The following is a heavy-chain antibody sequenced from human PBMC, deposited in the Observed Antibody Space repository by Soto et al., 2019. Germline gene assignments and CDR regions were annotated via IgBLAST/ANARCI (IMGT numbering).Heavy chain of an antibody. D-gene: IGHD4-17*01. Sequence: QVQLQESGPGLVKPSQTLSLTCTVSGGSISRGNYYWSWIRQHPGKGLEWIGCIYYSGGTYYNPSLKSRVTIYEDTSKNQFSLKLSSVTAADTAVYYCATDLPYGSWFDPWGKGTLVTVSS. CDR1: GGSISRGNYY. CDR2: IYYSGGT. J-gene: IGHJ5*02. CDR3: ATDLPYGSWFDP. V-gene: IGHV4-31*03.